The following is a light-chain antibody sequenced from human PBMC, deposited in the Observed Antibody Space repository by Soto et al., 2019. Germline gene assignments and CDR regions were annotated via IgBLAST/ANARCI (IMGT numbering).Light chain of an antibody. V-gene: IGKV3-11*01. CDR3: QKRSNWPIT. CDR1: QSISSY. Sequence: EIVLTQTPATLTLPPGERETPTCSASQSISSYLAWYQQKPGQAHRLLIYDASNRATGIPARFSGSGSGTDFTLTISSLEPEDFAVYYCQKRSNWPITFGQGTRLEIK. J-gene: IGKJ5*01. CDR2: DAS.